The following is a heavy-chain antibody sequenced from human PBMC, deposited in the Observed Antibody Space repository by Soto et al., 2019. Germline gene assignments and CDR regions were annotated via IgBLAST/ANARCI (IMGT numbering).Heavy chain of an antibody. CDR1: VGTFSSYA. D-gene: IGHD6-6*01. J-gene: IGHJ6*02. Sequence: SVNVSCRASVGTFSSYAISWVRQAPGQGLEWMGGIIPIFGTANYAQKFQGRVTITADESTSTAYMELSSLRSEDTAVYYCASGQLVPHYYYYGMDVWGQGTTVTVSS. V-gene: IGHV1-69*13. CDR3: ASGQLVPHYYYYGMDV. CDR2: IIPIFGTA.